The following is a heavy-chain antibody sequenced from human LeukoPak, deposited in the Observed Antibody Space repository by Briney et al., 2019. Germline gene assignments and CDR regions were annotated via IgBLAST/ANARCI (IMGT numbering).Heavy chain of an antibody. CDR3: ASGGLYPYFDY. V-gene: IGHV4-59*08. J-gene: IGHJ4*02. Sequence: SETLPLTCTVSGGSISSYYWSWIRQPPGKGLEWIGYIYYSGSTNYNPSLKSRVTISVDTSKNQFSLKLSSVTAADTAVYYCASGGLYPYFDYWGQGTLVTVSS. D-gene: IGHD2-2*02. CDR1: GGSISSYY. CDR2: IYYSGST.